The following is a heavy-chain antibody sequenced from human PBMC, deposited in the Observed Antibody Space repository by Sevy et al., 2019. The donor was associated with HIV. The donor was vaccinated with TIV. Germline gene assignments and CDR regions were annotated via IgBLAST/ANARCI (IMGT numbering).Heavy chain of an antibody. J-gene: IGHJ5*02. D-gene: IGHD2-2*01. CDR1: GFTFSSYG. V-gene: IGHV3-33*01. CDR3: ARAPGYCTSTNCYDWFDP. CDR2: IWNDGSNQ. Sequence: GGSLRLSCAASGFTFSSYGMHWVRQAPGKGLEWVAVIWNDGSNQYYADSVEGRFTVSRDNSTNTLYLQMNSLRAEDTAVSYCARAPGYCTSTNCYDWFDPWGHGTLVTVSS.